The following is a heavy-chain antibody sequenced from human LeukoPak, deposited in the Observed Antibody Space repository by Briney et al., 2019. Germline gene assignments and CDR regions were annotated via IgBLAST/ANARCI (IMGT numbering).Heavy chain of an antibody. CDR2: IKTDGSIT. V-gene: IGHV3-74*01. Sequence: GGSLRLSCAASGFSFSVYWMHWVRQAPGKGPVWVSRIKTDGSITDYADSVKGRFTISRDNAKNSLYLQMNSLRAEDTAVYYCAKDLDIVVVPAATIDYWGQGTLVTVSS. CDR3: AKDLDIVVVPAATIDY. D-gene: IGHD2-2*03. J-gene: IGHJ4*02. CDR1: GFSFSVYW.